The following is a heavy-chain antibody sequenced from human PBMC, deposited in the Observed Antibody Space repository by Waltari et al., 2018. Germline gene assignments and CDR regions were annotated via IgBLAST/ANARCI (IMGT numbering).Heavy chain of an antibody. V-gene: IGHV4-61*02. J-gene: IGHJ6*03. CDR3: AGRESYYYYMDV. CDR1: GGSISSGSYY. Sequence: QVQLQESGPGLVKPSQTLSLTCTVSGGSISSGSYYWSWIRQPAGKGLEWIGRIYTSGSTNYNPSLKSRVTISVDTSKNQFSLKLSSVTAADTAVYYCAGRESYYYYMDVWGKGTTVTVSS. D-gene: IGHD3-10*01. CDR2: IYTSGST.